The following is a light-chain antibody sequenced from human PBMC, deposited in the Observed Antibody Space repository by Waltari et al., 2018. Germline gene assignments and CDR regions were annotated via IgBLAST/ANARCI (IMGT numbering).Light chain of an antibody. Sequence: QSVLTQPPSASGTPGQRVTIPCSGGSSNIGSNYIYWYQQLPGTAPKLLIYSDKQRPSGVPDRFSGSKSGTSASLAISGLRSEDEADYYCAAWDASLSGRVFGGGTKLTVL. CDR1: SSNIGSNY. CDR3: AAWDASLSGRV. V-gene: IGLV1-47*01. CDR2: SDK. J-gene: IGLJ3*02.